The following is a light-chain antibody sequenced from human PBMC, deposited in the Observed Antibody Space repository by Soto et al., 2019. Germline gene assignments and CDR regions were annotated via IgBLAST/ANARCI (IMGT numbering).Light chain of an antibody. J-gene: IGLJ1*01. V-gene: IGLV1-40*01. CDR2: GNT. CDR3: QSYDDSLSVHYV. Sequence: QSALTQPPSVSGAPGQGVTISCTGSSSNIGSTYDVQWYQQLPGTAPKLLIHGNTNRPSGVPDRFPGSKSGTSASLAITGLQADDEADYYCQSYDDSLSVHYVFGTGTKVTVL. CDR1: SSNIGSTYD.